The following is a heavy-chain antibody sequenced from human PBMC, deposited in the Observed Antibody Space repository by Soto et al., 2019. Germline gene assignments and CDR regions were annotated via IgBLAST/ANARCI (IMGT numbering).Heavy chain of an antibody. V-gene: IGHV3-23*01. J-gene: IGHJ4*02. CDR2: ISGTVGYT. D-gene: IGHD2-15*01. CDR3: AKGLVDCSGAVCVD. Sequence: EVQLLESGGGWVQPGGSLRLSCAASGFTFSSYVMTWVRQAPGKGLEWVSSISGTVGYTYYADSVSGRFTISRDNSKNTLYLQMYNLTGEDTARYYCAKGLVDCSGAVCVDWGQGTLVTVSS. CDR1: GFTFSSYV.